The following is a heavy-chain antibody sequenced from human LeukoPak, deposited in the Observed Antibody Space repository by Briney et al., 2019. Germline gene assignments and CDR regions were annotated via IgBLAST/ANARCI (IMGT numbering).Heavy chain of an antibody. V-gene: IGHV1-46*01. CDR1: GYTFTSYY. Sequence: ASVKVSCKASGYTFTSYYMHWVRQAPGQGLEWMGIINLSGGSTSYAQKFQGRVTMTRDTSTSTVYMELSSLRSEDTAVYYCARDRSKNRWDYGEYARNDYWGQGTLVTVSS. CDR3: ARDRSKNRWDYGEYARNDY. CDR2: INLSGGST. D-gene: IGHD4-17*01. J-gene: IGHJ4*02.